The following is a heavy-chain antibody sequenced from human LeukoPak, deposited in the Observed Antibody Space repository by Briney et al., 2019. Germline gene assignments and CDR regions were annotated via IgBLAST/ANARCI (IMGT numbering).Heavy chain of an antibody. CDR3: AKGRSGYSSGWHAFDI. J-gene: IGHJ3*02. D-gene: IGHD6-19*01. Sequence: PGGSLRLSCAASGFTFSSYAMSWVRQAPGKGLEWVSAISGSGGSTYYADSVKGRFTISRDNSKNTLYLQMNSLRAEDTGVYYCAKGRSGYSSGWHAFDIWGQGTMVTVSS. V-gene: IGHV3-23*01. CDR1: GFTFSSYA. CDR2: ISGSGGST.